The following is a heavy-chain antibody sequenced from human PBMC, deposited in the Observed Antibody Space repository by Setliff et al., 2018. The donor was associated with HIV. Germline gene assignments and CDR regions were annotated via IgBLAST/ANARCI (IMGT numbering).Heavy chain of an antibody. J-gene: IGHJ5*01. CDR1: GYSFTSYW. Sequence: GESLKISCKGSGYSFTSYWFGWVRQMPGKGLGWVGIISPGDSDTRYSPSFQGRVIISADKSINTGYRPWSSLKGSDTAMYYGARYERYGYYDSSGYRFDSWGQGTLVTVSS. V-gene: IGHV5-51*01. CDR2: ISPGDSDT. D-gene: IGHD3-22*01. CDR3: ARYERYGYYDSSGYRFDS.